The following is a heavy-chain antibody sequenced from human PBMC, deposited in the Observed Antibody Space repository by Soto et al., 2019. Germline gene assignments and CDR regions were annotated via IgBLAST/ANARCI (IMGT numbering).Heavy chain of an antibody. CDR1: GFTFDDYA. CDR2: ISWNSGSI. J-gene: IGHJ4*02. CDR3: ARTTVTTSGVTAMVYFDY. Sequence: EVQLVESGGGLVQPGRSLRLSCAASGFTFDDYAMHWVRQAPGKGLEWASGISWNSGSIGYADSVKGRFTISRDNAKNSLYLQMNSLRAEDTALYYCARTTVTTSGVTAMVYFDYWGQGTLVTVSS. D-gene: IGHD4-17*01. V-gene: IGHV3-9*01.